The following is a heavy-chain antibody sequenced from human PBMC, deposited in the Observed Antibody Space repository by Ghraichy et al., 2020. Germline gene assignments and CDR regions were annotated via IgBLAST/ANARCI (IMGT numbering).Heavy chain of an antibody. D-gene: IGHD3-9*01. CDR1: GFTFSSYW. J-gene: IGHJ6*02. CDR2: INSDGSST. V-gene: IGHV3-74*01. Sequence: GGSLRLSCAASGFTFSSYWMHWVRQAPGKGLVWVSRINSDGSSTSYADSVKGRFTISRDNAKNTLYLQMNSLRAGDTAVYYCARDLAYYDILTGYYYYYGMDVWGQGTTVTVSS. CDR3: ARDLAYYDILTGYYYYYGMDV.